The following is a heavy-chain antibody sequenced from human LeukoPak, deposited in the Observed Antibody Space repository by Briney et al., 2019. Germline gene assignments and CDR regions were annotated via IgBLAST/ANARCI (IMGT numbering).Heavy chain of an antibody. CDR1: GFTFSSYG. CDR3: ASWRGSGSYGGYFDY. Sequence: GGSLRLSCAASGFTFSSYGMYWVRQAPGKGLEWVALIWYDGSNRYCADSVKGRFTISRDNSKNTLYLQMNSLRAEDTAVYYCASWRGSGSYGGYFDYWGQGTLVTVSS. J-gene: IGHJ4*02. CDR2: IWYDGSNR. D-gene: IGHD3-10*01. V-gene: IGHV3-33*01.